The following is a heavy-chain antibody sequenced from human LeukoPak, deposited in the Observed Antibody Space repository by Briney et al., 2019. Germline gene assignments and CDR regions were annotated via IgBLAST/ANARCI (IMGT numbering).Heavy chain of an antibody. CDR1: GFTFSSYW. CDR3: ARDASLYCAGDTCYWAFDR. V-gene: IGHV3-7*01. D-gene: IGHD2-21*02. Sequence: GGSLRLSCAASGFTFSSYWMSWVHQAPGKGLEWVANIKEDESKTYYVDSVKGRFTISRDNAKKPLFLQMNSLRAEDTAVYYCARDASLYCAGDTCYWAFDRWGQGTLVTVS. CDR2: IKEDESKT. J-gene: IGHJ5*02.